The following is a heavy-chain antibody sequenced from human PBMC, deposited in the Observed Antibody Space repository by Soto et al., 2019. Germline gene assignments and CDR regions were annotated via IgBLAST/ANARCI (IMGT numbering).Heavy chain of an antibody. V-gene: IGHV1-2*02. CDR2: INPDSGAT. CDR3: ARGVYGTGGYPFPYFDY. CDR1: GYSFTGYY. D-gene: IGHD2-8*02. Sequence: HEHLVQSGAEVKRPGASLKVSCKASGYSFTGYYIHWVRQAPGQGLEWMGWINPDSGATNYAQNFQGRVTLTSDTSISTASMALTSLTSDDTAVYYCARGVYGTGGYPFPYFDYWGQGTLVIVSS. J-gene: IGHJ4*02.